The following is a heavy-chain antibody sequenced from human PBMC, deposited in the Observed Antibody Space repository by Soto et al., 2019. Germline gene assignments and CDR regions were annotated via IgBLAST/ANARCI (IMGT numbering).Heavy chain of an antibody. CDR1: GGTFSSYV. J-gene: IGHJ6*02. V-gene: IGHV1-69*12. CDR3: ASHSGSSPEGRYYYGMDV. Sequence: QVQLVQSGADVKKPGSSVKVSCKASGGTFSSYVISWVRQAPGQGLEWMGGIISIFGTADYAQKFQARVTITADESTCTAYMELSSLRSEDTAVYYCASHSGSSPEGRYYYGMDVWGQGTTVTVSS. D-gene: IGHD1-26*01. CDR2: IISIFGTA.